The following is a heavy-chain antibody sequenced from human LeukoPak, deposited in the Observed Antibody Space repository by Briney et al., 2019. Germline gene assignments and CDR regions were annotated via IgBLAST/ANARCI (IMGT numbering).Heavy chain of an antibody. Sequence: GRSLRLSCAASGFTFSSYAMHWVRQAPGKGLEWVAVISYDGSNKYYADSVKGRFTISRDNSENTLYLQMNSLRAEDTAVYYCAREAVYYMDVWGKGTTVTVSS. CDR1: GFTFSSYA. CDR3: AREAVYYMDV. CDR2: ISYDGSNK. V-gene: IGHV3-30-3*01. D-gene: IGHD6-19*01. J-gene: IGHJ6*03.